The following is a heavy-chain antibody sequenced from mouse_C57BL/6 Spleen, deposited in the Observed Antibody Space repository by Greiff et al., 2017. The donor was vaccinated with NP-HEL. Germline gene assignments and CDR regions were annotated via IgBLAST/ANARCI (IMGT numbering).Heavy chain of an antibody. CDR1: GFNIKDDY. V-gene: IGHV14-4*01. CDR2: IDPENGDT. D-gene: IGHD6-1*01. J-gene: IGHJ2*01. Sequence: EVQLQQSGAELVRPGASVKLSCTASGFNIKDDYMHWVKQRPEQGLEWIGWIDPENGDTEYASKFQGKATITADTSSNTAYLQLSSLTSEDTAVYYCTTDEASFDYWGQGTTLTVSS. CDR3: TTDEASFDY.